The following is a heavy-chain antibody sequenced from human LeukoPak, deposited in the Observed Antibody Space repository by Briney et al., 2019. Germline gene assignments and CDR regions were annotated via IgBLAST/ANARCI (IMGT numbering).Heavy chain of an antibody. CDR1: GYSISSGYY. CDR2: IYHSGST. Sequence: EPSETLSLTCTVSGYSISSGYYWGWIRQPPGKGLEWIGSIYHSGSTYYNPSLKSRVTISVDTSKNQFSLKLSSVTAADTAVYYCAREGGLGVVTPNYYYYYMDVWGKGTTVTVSS. CDR3: AREGGLGVVTPNYYYYYMDV. J-gene: IGHJ6*03. D-gene: IGHD4-23*01. V-gene: IGHV4-38-2*02.